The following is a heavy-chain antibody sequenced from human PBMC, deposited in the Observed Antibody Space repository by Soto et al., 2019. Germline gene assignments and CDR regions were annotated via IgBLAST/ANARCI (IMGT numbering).Heavy chain of an antibody. Sequence: EVQLVESGGGLVQPGGSLRLSCAASGFTFSSYSMNWVRQAPGKGLEWVSYISSSSSTIYYADSVKGRFTISRDNAKNSLYLQMNSLRAEDTAVYYCARAGTVLLWFGELSLPDSWGQGTLVTVSS. CDR3: ARAGTVLLWFGELSLPDS. V-gene: IGHV3-48*01. J-gene: IGHJ4*02. CDR1: GFTFSSYS. D-gene: IGHD3-10*01. CDR2: ISSSSSTI.